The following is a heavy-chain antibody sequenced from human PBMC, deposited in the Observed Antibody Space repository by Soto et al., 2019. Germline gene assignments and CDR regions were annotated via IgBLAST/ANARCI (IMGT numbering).Heavy chain of an antibody. CDR2: LYSGGST. J-gene: IGHJ4*02. CDR1: GFTVSSNY. Sequence: GGSLRLSCAASGFTVSSNYMSWVRQAPGKGLEWVSLLYSGGSTYYADSVKGRFTISRGNSKNTLYLQMNSLRAEDTAVYYCARHHYDFWSGSREQSFDFDYWGQGTLVTVSS. CDR3: ARHHYDFWSGSREQSFDFDY. D-gene: IGHD3-3*01. V-gene: IGHV3-66*04.